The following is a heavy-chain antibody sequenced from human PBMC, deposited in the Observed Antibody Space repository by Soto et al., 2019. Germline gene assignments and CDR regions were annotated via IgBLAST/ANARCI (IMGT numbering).Heavy chain of an antibody. Sequence: PGGSLRLSCAVSGFSFGTYTVNWVRQAPGMGQEWVSGLSDSVGTTHYAYSVKGRFTISRDKSKNTLYLQMNNLRAEDTAVYYCAKHLIGGRLQSPFDLWGQGTQVTVSS. CDR3: AKHLIGGRLQSPFDL. D-gene: IGHD3-22*01. CDR1: GFSFGTYT. J-gene: IGHJ4*02. V-gene: IGHV3-23*01. CDR2: LSDSVGTT.